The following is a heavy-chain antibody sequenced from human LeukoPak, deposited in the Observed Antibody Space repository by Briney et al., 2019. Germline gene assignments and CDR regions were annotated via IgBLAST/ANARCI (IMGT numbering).Heavy chain of an antibody. CDR3: ARVSRLLWFGELSNFDY. CDR1: GGSISSGGYY. V-gene: IGHV4-31*03. Sequence: SETLSLTCTVSGGSISSGGYYWSWIRQHPGKGLEWIGYIYYSGSTYYNPSLKSRVTISVDTSKNQFSLKLSSVTAADTAVYYCARVSRLLWFGELSNFDYWGQGTLVTVSS. J-gene: IGHJ4*02. D-gene: IGHD3-10*01. CDR2: IYYSGST.